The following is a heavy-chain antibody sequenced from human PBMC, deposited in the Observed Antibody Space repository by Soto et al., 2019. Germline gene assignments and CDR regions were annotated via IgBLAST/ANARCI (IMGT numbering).Heavy chain of an antibody. Sequence: SETLSPTCPLSTGSTGGYSWAWIRHPPGKGLEWIGHIYYSGSTNYNPYLKSRLTLSLDTSKNQFSLKLTSVTAADTAVYYCARVGRLITAAGLLDAWGQGTLVTVSS. J-gene: IGHJ5*02. V-gene: IGHV4-59*01. D-gene: IGHD6-13*01. CDR3: ARVGRLITAAGLLDA. CDR2: IYYSGST. CDR1: TGSTGGYS.